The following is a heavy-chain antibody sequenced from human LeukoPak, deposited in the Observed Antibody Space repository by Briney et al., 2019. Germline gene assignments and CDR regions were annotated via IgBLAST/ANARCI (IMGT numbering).Heavy chain of an antibody. D-gene: IGHD2-15*01. CDR2: ISAYNGNT. V-gene: IGHV1-18*01. Sequence: ASVKVSCKASGYTFTSYGISWVRQAPGQGLEWMGWISAYNGNTNYAQKLQGRVAMTTDTSTSTAYMELRSLRSDDTAVYYCARDSKCGGGSCQKYYYYYGMDVWGQGTTVTVSS. J-gene: IGHJ6*02. CDR1: GYTFTSYG. CDR3: ARDSKCGGGSCQKYYYYYGMDV.